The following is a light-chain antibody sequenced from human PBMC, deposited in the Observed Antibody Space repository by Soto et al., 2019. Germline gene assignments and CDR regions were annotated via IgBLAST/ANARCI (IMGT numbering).Light chain of an antibody. CDR1: QSVSSY. CDR3: QQLESYPST. Sequence: EIVLTQSPATLSLSPGERATLSCRASQSVSSYLAWYQQKPGQAPRLLIYDASNRATGIPARFSGSGSGTEFTLTISSLQPEDFATYYCQQLESYPSTFGGGTKVDIK. J-gene: IGKJ4*01. V-gene: IGKV3-11*01. CDR2: DAS.